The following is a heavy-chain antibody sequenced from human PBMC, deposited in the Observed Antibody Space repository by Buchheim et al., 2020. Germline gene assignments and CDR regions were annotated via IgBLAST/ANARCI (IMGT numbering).Heavy chain of an antibody. V-gene: IGHV4-59*01. D-gene: IGHD3-22*01. CDR3: ARGGYYDSSGYTNWFDP. Sequence: QVQLQESGPGLVKPSETLSLTCTVSGGSISSYYWSWIRQPPGKGLEWIGYIYYSGSTNYNPSLKSRVTISVDTSKNQFSLKQSSVTAADTAVYYCARGGYYDSSGYTNWFDPWGQGTL. J-gene: IGHJ5*02. CDR1: GGSISSYY. CDR2: IYYSGST.